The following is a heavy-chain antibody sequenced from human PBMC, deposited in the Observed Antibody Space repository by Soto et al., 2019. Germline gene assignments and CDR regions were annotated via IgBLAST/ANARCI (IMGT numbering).Heavy chain of an antibody. J-gene: IGHJ5*02. CDR1: GYTFTSYG. V-gene: IGHV1-18*01. CDR3: ARSGDCSSTSCYPINWFDP. D-gene: IGHD2-2*01. CDR2: ISAYNGNT. Sequence: QVQLVQSGAEVKKPGASVKVSCKASGYTFTSYGISWVRQAPGQGLEWMGWISAYNGNTNYAQKLQGRVTMTTDTSTSTAYMELRSLRSDDTAVYYCARSGDCSSTSCYPINWFDPWGQGTLVTVSS.